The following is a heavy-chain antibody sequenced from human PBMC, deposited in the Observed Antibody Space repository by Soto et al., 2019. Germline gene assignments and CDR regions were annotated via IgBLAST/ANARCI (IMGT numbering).Heavy chain of an antibody. CDR1: RFSVTSHA. CDR2: ISHDGRQK. V-gene: IGHV3-30*04. CDR3: AKDVYFDSYYFDQ. D-gene: IGHD3-9*01. Sequence: GGSLRLSCAASRFSVTSHAMHWVRQAPGKGLEWVAVISHDGRQKHYIDSVRGRFTLSRDESDNTVYLQMNSLRREDTAMYYCAKDVYFDSYYFDQWGQGTLVTVYS. J-gene: IGHJ4*02.